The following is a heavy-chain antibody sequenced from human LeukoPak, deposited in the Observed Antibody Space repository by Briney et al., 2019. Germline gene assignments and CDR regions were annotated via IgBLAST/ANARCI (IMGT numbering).Heavy chain of an antibody. Sequence: SQTLSLTCTVSGGSISSGDYYWSWIRQNPGKGLEWIGCVSYSGNTYYNPSLKSRVTISVDTSKSQFSLKLSSVTAADTAVYYCARASSDTELDFWGQGTLVTVSS. CDR1: GGSISSGDYY. CDR3: ARASSDTELDF. D-gene: IGHD1-14*01. CDR2: VSYSGNT. V-gene: IGHV4-31*03. J-gene: IGHJ4*02.